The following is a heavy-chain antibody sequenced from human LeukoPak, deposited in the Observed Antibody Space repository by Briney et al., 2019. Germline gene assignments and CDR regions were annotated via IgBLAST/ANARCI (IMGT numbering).Heavy chain of an antibody. J-gene: IGHJ4*02. D-gene: IGHD5-12*01. V-gene: IGHV3-33*01. Sequence: GGSLILSCAASGFTFSTYGMHWVRQAPGKGLEWVAVIWYDGSIKYYADSVKDRFTISRDNSKNTLYLQMNSLRAEDTAVYYCVREVNVDRRFDYWGQGTLVTVSS. CDR1: GFTFSTYG. CDR2: IWYDGSIK. CDR3: VREVNVDRRFDY.